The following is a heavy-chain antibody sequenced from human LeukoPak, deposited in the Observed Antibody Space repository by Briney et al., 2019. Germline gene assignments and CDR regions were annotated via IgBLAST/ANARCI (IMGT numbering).Heavy chain of an antibody. D-gene: IGHD6-19*01. CDR2: FDPEDGET. J-gene: IGHJ4*02. CDR1: GYTLTELS. V-gene: IGHV1-24*01. Sequence: GASVKVSCKVSGYTLTELSMHWVRQAPGKGLEWMGGFDPEDGETIYAQKFQGRVTMTEDTSTDTAYMELSSLRSEDTAVYYCASKRYASSGWDIEDYWGQGTLVTVSS. CDR3: ASKRYASSGWDIEDY.